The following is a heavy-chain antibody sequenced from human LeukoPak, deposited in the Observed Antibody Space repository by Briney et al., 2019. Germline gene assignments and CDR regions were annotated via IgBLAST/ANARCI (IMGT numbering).Heavy chain of an antibody. CDR3: TRGGYDYGGFDY. J-gene: IGHJ4*02. D-gene: IGHD5-12*01. CDR1: GFTFSGSA. CDR2: IRSKANSYAT. V-gene: IGHV3-73*01. Sequence: GGSLRLSCAASGFTFSGSAMHWVCQASGKRLEWVGRIRSKANSYATAYAASVKGRFTISRDDSKNTAYLQMNSLKTEDTAVYYCTRGGYDYGGFDYWGQGTLVTVSS.